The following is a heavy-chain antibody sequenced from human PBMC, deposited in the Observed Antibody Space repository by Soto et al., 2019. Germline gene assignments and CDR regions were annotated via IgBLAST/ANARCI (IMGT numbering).Heavy chain of an antibody. CDR3: STNYYDSSGYDNWFDP. J-gene: IGHJ5*02. V-gene: IGHV3-49*03. CDR2: IRSKTYGGTT. D-gene: IGHD3-22*01. Sequence: GSLRLSCAASGFTFGDYAMSWFRQAPGKGLEGVGFIRSKTYGGTTHYAASVKGRFTISRDDSKSIAYLQMNSLKTEDTAVYYCSTNYYDSSGYDNWFDPWGQGTLVTVPS. CDR1: GFTFGDYA.